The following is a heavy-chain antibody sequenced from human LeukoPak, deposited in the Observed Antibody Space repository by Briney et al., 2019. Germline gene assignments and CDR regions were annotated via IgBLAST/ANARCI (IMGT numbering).Heavy chain of an antibody. D-gene: IGHD6-13*01. CDR3: ARDRVGQQLVGRKNNYYYMDV. CDR1: GGSFSGYY. V-gene: IGHV4-34*01. J-gene: IGHJ6*03. CDR2: INHSGST. Sequence: SETLSLTCAVYGGSFSGYYWSWIRQPPGKGLEWIGEINHSGSTNYNPSLTSEVTISVDTSKNQFSLKLRSVTAADTAVYYCARDRVGQQLVGRKNNYYYMDVWGKGTTVTISS.